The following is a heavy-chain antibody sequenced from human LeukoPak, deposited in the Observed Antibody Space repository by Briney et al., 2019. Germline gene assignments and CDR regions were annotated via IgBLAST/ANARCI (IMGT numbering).Heavy chain of an antibody. J-gene: IGHJ4*02. Sequence: RVSGPTLLNPTQTLTLTCTFSGFSLSTCAMSVSWIRHPPGKALEWLSRINGDDDNHYNTSLRTRLTISKDTSKNQVVLTMTNMDPVDTATYYCARIRQPSSSWYVTDYWGQGTLVTVSS. CDR1: GFSLSTCAMS. V-gene: IGHV2-70*11. CDR3: ARIRQPSSSWYVTDY. D-gene: IGHD6-13*01. CDR2: INGDDDN.